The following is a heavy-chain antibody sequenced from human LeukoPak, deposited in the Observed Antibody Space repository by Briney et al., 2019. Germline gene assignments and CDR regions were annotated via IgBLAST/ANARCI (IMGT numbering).Heavy chain of an antibody. CDR1: GYTFTGYY. Sequence: ASVKVSCKASGYTFTGYYMHWVRQALGQGLEWMGWINPNSGGTNYAQKFQGWVTMTRDTSISTAYMELSRLRSDDTAVYYCARDRRSYCGGDCYSGLHDAFDIWGQGTMVTVSS. D-gene: IGHD2-21*02. J-gene: IGHJ3*02. CDR2: INPNSGGT. CDR3: ARDRRSYCGGDCYSGLHDAFDI. V-gene: IGHV1-2*04.